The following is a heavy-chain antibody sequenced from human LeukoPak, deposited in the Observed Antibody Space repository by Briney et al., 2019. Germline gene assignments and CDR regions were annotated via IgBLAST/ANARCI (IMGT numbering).Heavy chain of an antibody. CDR2: INHSGST. D-gene: IGHD2-2*01. J-gene: IGHJ5*02. V-gene: IGHV4-34*01. CDR3: ARVTQEPAARLGFWFDP. CDR1: GGSFSGYY. Sequence: PSETLSLTCAVYGGSFSGYYWSWIRQPPGKGLEWIGEINHSGSTNYNPSLKSRVTISVDTSKNQFSLKLSSVTAADTAVYYCARVTQEPAARLGFWFDPWGQGTLVTVSS.